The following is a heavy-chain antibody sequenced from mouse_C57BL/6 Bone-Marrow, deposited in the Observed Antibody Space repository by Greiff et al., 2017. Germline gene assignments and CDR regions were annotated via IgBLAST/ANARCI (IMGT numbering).Heavy chain of an antibody. J-gene: IGHJ2*01. D-gene: IGHD4-1*01. Sequence: EVKLMESGGDLVKPGGSLKLSCAASGFTFSSYGMSWVRQTPDKRLEWVATISSGGSYTYYPDSVKGRCTISRDNAKNTLYLQMRSLNSEDTAMYYCARRLGPHFDYWGQGTTLTVSS. CDR1: GFTFSSYG. V-gene: IGHV5-6*02. CDR2: ISSGGSYT. CDR3: ARRLGPHFDY.